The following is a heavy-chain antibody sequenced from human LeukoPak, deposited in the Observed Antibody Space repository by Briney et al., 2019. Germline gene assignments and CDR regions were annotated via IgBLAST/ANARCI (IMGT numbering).Heavy chain of an antibody. Sequence: ASVKVSCKASGYTFTGYYMHWVRQAPGQGLEWMGWINPNSGGTNYAQKFQGRVTMTRDTSISTAYMELSRLRSDDTAVYYCARSLQGKSAFDIWGQGTMVTVSS. CDR2: INPNSGGT. J-gene: IGHJ3*02. D-gene: IGHD4-11*01. CDR3: ARSLQGKSAFDI. CDR1: GYTFTGYY. V-gene: IGHV1-2*02.